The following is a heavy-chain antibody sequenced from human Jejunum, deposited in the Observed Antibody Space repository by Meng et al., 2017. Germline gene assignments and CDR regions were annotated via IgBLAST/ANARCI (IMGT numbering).Heavy chain of an antibody. Sequence: HRQESGPGLLKPSGPLSLTCAVSGGSISTAGYYWGWIRQSPGKGLEWIGSIFYSGTTYYNPSLKSRVTISIDTSKNQFSLKMNSVTAADTAVYYCARDTAGFGPWGQGTLVTVSS. J-gene: IGHJ5*02. CDR3: ARDTAGFGP. CDR1: GGSISTAGYY. D-gene: IGHD6-13*01. V-gene: IGHV4-39*07. CDR2: IFYSGTT.